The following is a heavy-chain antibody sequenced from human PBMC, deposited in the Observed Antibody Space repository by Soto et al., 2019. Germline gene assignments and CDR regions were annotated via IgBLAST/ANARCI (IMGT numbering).Heavy chain of an antibody. CDR1: GGSISSSSYY. J-gene: IGHJ5*02. D-gene: IGHD3-3*01. CDR3: ERQEPSITIFGVVIPRNNWFDP. Sequence: SETLSLTCTVSGGSISSSSYYWGWIRQPPGKGLEWIGSIYYSGSTYYNPSLKSRVTISVDTSKNQFSLKLSSVTAADTAVYYCERQEPSITIFGVVIPRNNWFDPWGQGNLVTVSS. CDR2: IYYSGST. V-gene: IGHV4-39*01.